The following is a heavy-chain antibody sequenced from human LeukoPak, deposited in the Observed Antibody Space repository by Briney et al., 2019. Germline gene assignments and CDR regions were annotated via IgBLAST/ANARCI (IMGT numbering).Heavy chain of an antibody. CDR3: ARGYSRFGESTDAFDI. J-gene: IGHJ3*02. CDR2: TSAYNGNT. CDR1: GYTFITYG. D-gene: IGHD3-10*01. Sequence: ASVKVSCMASGYTFITYGISWVRQAPGQGLEWMGWTSAYNGNTNYAQKFQGRVTMTTDTSTSTAYMELRSLRSDDTAVYYCARGYSRFGESTDAFDIWGQGTMVTVSS. V-gene: IGHV1-18*01.